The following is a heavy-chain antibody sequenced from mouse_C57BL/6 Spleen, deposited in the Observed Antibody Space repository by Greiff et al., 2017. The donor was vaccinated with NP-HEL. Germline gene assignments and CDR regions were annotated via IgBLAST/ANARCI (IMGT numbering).Heavy chain of an antibody. D-gene: IGHD1-1*01. CDR1: GYTFTSYW. Sequence: QVQLQQPGTELVKPGASVKLSCKASGYTFTSYWMHWVKQRPGQGLEWIGNINPSNGGTNYNEKFKSQATLTVDKSSRTASMQLRSLPSEDAAVYYCARGGLLLRPIDYWGQGTLVTVSA. J-gene: IGHJ3*01. V-gene: IGHV1-53*01. CDR2: INPSNGGT. CDR3: ARGGLLLRPIDY.